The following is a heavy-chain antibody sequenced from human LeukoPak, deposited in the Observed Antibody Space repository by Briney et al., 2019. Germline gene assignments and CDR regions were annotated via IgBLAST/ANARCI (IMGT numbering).Heavy chain of an antibody. CDR1: GYTFTGYY. J-gene: IGHJ4*02. V-gene: IGHV1-2*02. CDR3: ARLIRGIAARPNGPFDY. Sequence: ASVKVSCTASGYTFTGYYMHWVRQAPGQGLEWMGWINPNSGGTNYAQKFQGRVTMTRDTSISTAYMELSRLRSDDTAVYYCARLIRGIAARPNGPFDYWGQGTLVTVSS. CDR2: INPNSGGT. D-gene: IGHD6-6*01.